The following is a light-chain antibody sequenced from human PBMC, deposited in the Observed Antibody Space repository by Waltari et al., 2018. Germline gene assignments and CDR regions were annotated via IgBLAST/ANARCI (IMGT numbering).Light chain of an antibody. Sequence: SSELTQDPAVSVALGQTVRITCQGDSLRTYYAGWYQQKPGRAPVLVISTKNKRPSGISDRFSGSSSGDTASLTITGAQAEDESDDYCNSRDNSGDHVIFGGGTKLTVL. CDR2: TKN. J-gene: IGLJ2*01. CDR1: SLRTYY. CDR3: NSRDNSGDHVI. V-gene: IGLV3-19*01.